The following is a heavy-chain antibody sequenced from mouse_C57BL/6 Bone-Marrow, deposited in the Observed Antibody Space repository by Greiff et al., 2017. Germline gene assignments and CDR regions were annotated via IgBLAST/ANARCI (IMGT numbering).Heavy chain of an antibody. D-gene: IGHD2-3*01. CDR1: GFKIKDDY. Sequence: VQLQQSGAELVRPGASVKLSCTASGFKIKDDYIHWVKQRPEPGLEWIGWFDPEIGDTKYASKFQGKATITSDTSSNTAYLQLSSLPTKDTAVYYCSSFDGNYFNFGGQGTPLT. CDR3: SSFDGNYFNF. V-gene: IGHV14-4*01. J-gene: IGHJ2*01. CDR2: FDPEIGDT.